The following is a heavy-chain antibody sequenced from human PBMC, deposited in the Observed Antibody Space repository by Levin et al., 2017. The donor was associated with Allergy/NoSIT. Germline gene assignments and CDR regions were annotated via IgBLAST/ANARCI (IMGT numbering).Heavy chain of an antibody. Sequence: GESLKISCKASGYTFTSYYMHWVRQAPGQGLEWMGIINPSGGSTSYAQKFQGRVTMTRDTSTSTVYMELSSLRSEDTAVYYCARRRIAAAAYGMDVWGQGTTVTVSS. V-gene: IGHV1-46*01. D-gene: IGHD6-13*01. J-gene: IGHJ6*02. CDR2: INPSGGST. CDR1: GYTFTSYY. CDR3: ARRRIAAAAYGMDV.